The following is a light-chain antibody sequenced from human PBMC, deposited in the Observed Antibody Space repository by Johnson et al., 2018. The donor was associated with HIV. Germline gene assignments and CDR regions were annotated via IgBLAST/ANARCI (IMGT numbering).Light chain of an antibody. CDR1: SSNIGNNY. Sequence: QSVLTQPPSVSAAPGQKVTISCSGSSSNIGNNYVSWYQQLPGTAPKLPIYDNNKRPSGIPDRFSGSKSGTSATLGITGLQTGHEADYYCGTGDSSLGKVFGTGTKVTVL. J-gene: IGLJ1*01. CDR3: GTGDSSLGKV. CDR2: DNN. V-gene: IGLV1-51*01.